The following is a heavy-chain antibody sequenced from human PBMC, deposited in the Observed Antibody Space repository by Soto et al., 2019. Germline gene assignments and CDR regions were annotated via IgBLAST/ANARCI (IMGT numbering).Heavy chain of an antibody. CDR1: GGSFSGYY. V-gene: IGHV4-34*01. J-gene: IGHJ6*03. Sequence: SETLSLTCAVYGGSFSGYYWSWIRQPPGKGLEWIGEIDHSGSTNYNPSLKSRVTISVDTSKNQFSLKLSSVTAADTAVYYCASSRGIEGQVTYYYYCYMDVWGKGTTVTVSS. D-gene: IGHD3-16*01. CDR2: IDHSGST. CDR3: ASSRGIEGQVTYYYYCYMDV.